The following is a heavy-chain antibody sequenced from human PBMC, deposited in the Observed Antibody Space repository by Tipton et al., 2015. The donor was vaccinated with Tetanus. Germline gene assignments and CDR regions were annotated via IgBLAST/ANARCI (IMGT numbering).Heavy chain of an antibody. D-gene: IGHD3-3*01. V-gene: IGHV4-59*01. J-gene: IGHJ4*02. Sequence: TLSLTCTVSGGSISSYYWSWIRQPPGKGLEWIGYIYYSGSTNHNPSLKSRVTISVDTSKNQFSLKLSSVTAAGTAVYYCARGPEWLLTVDYWGQGTLVTVSS. CDR3: ARGPEWLLTVDY. CDR1: GGSISSYY. CDR2: IYYSGST.